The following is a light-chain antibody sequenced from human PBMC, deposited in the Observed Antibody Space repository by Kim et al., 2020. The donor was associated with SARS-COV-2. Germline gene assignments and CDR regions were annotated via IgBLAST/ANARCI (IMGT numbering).Light chain of an antibody. CDR2: SNG. J-gene: IGLJ2*01. CDR3: AAWDDALNGVV. V-gene: IGLV1-44*01. Sequence: GRRVTISCSGSSSNIGSNTVNWYQQLPGTAPRLLIYSNGQRPSGVPDRFSDSKSGTSASLAISGLQSEDEADYYCAAWDDALNGVVFGGGTKLIVL. CDR1: SSNIGSNT.